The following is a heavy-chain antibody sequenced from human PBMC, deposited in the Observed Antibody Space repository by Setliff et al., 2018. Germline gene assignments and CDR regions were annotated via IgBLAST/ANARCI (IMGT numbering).Heavy chain of an antibody. V-gene: IGHV1-46*01. D-gene: IGHD6-25*01. CDR1: GYSFTSHY. J-gene: IGHJ4*02. CDR3: ARAGLAAAGRKGVFDH. Sequence: ASVKVSCKTSGYSFTSHYVHWVRQAPGQGLEWVGIINPGGLTSSSTQKFEGRVTMTRDTSTSTVYMELNSLTSDDTAVYYCARAGLAAAGRKGVFDHWGQGTLVTVSS. CDR2: INPGGLTS.